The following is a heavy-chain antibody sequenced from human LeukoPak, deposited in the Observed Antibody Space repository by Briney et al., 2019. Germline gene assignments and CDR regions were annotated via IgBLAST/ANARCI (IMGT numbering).Heavy chain of an antibody. CDR1: GGSISSGSYY. CDR3: ARGVAAPGTGGLSWFDP. V-gene: IGHV4-39*07. CDR2: LNESGNT. D-gene: IGHD6-13*01. Sequence: PSETLSLTCTVSGGSISSGSYYWGWIRQPPGKGLEWIGNLNESGNTYYNPSLKSRVIISLDTSKNQFSLKLSFVTAADTAVYYCARGVAAPGTGGLSWFDPWGQGTLVAVSS. J-gene: IGHJ5*02.